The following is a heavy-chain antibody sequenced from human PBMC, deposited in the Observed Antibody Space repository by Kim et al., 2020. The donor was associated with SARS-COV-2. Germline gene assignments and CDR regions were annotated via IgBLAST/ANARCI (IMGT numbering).Heavy chain of an antibody. CDR3: ARDMGIAAAGTFLNWFDP. Sequence: KSRVTISVDTSKNQCPLKLSSVTAADTAVYYCARDMGIAAAGTFLNWFDPWGQGTLVTVSS. D-gene: IGHD6-13*01. V-gene: IGHV4-39*06. J-gene: IGHJ5*02.